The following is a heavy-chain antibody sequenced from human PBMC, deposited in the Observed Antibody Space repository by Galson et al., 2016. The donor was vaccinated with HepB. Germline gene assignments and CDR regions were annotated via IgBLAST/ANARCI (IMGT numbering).Heavy chain of an antibody. J-gene: IGHJ1*01. Sequence: SVKVSCKASGYTFTGYYMHWVRQAPGQGLEWMGWINPNSGGTNYAQKFQGRFTISRDNSKNTLYLQVNSLRVEDTAVYYCAKVVGTATYGYLQYWGQGTLVSVSS. CDR2: INPNSGGT. CDR1: GYTFTGYY. CDR3: AKVVGTATYGYLQY. V-gene: IGHV1-2*02. D-gene: IGHD1-26*01.